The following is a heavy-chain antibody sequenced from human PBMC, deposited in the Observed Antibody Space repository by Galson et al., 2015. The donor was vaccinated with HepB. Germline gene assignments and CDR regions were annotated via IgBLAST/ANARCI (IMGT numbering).Heavy chain of an antibody. V-gene: IGHV3-30-3*01. CDR2: ISYDGNND. J-gene: IGHJ3*02. CDR1: GFTFSTYD. D-gene: IGHD3-22*01. Sequence: SLRLSCAASGFTFSTYDMHWVRQAPGKGLEWVAIISYDGNNDYYADSVKGRFTISRDNSKNTLYLQMNSLRAEDTAVYYCARSLVVIIKGSAKAFDIWGQGTMVTVSS. CDR3: ARSLVVIIKGSAKAFDI.